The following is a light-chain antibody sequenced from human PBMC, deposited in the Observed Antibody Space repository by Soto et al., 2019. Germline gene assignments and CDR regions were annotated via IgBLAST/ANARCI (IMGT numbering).Light chain of an antibody. V-gene: IGLV2-11*01. Sequence: QSALTQPSSVSGSPGQSVTISCTGTSSDVGGYNYVSWYQQHPGKAPKLMIYDVSKRPSGVPDRFSGSKSGNTASLTISGLQAEDEADYYCCSYAGSSYVVFGGGTQLTVL. J-gene: IGLJ2*01. CDR2: DVS. CDR3: CSYAGSSYVV. CDR1: SSDVGGYNY.